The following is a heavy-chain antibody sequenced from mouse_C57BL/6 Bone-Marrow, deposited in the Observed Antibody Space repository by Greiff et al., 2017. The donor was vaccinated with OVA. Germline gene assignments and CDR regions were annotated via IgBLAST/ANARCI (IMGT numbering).Heavy chain of an antibody. J-gene: IGHJ1*03. Sequence: QVHVKQPGAELVRPGTSVKLSCKASGYTFTSYWMHWVKQRPGQGLEWIGVIDPSDSYTNYNQKFKGKATLTVDTSSSTADMQLSSLTSEDSAVYYCARDSNYPYWYFDVWGTGTTVTVAS. CDR1: GYTFTSYW. D-gene: IGHD2-5*01. V-gene: IGHV1-59*01. CDR2: IDPSDSYT. CDR3: ARDSNYPYWYFDV.